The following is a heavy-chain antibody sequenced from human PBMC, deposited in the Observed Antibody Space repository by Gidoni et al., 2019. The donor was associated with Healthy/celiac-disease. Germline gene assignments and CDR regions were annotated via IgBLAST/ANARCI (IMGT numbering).Heavy chain of an antibody. CDR3: ARGATVVTLGYFQH. D-gene: IGHD4-17*01. V-gene: IGHV1-2*02. J-gene: IGHJ1*01. CDR1: GYTFTGYY. CDR2: INPNSGGT. Sequence: QVQLVQSGAEVKKPGASLKVSCKASGYTFTGYYIPWVRQAPGQGLEWMGWINPNSGGTNYAQKFQGRVTMTRDTSISTAYMELSRLRSDDTAVYYCARGATVVTLGYFQHWGQGTLVTVSS.